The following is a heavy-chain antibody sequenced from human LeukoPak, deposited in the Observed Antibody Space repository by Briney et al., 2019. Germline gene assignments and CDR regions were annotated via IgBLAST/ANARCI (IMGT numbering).Heavy chain of an antibody. CDR3: ARVYHWNSRAGSSYCFDF. CDR1: GASISGFY. Sequence: SETLSLTCSVSGASISGFYWTWIRQPPGKGLEWIGFIYTSGSSNCNPSLRSRLTISVDTSKNQFSLRLSSVTAADTAVYYCARVYHWNSRAGSSYCFDFWGQGTLVTVSS. CDR2: IYTSGSS. J-gene: IGHJ4*02. V-gene: IGHV4-4*09. D-gene: IGHD1-7*01.